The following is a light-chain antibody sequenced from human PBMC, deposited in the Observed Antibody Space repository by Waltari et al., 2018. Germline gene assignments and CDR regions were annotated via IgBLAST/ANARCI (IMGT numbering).Light chain of an antibody. Sequence: QSPLTQPASVSGSPGQSITISCSGPSSDVGRYKYVSWFQQLPGKAHKLLIYDVNHRPSRVSTRCAGSKSGNTASLTISGLQAEDEADYYCSSYTADTTRVFGGGTKLTVL. J-gene: IGLJ3*02. CDR1: SSDVGRYKY. CDR3: SSYTADTTRV. CDR2: DVN. V-gene: IGLV2-14*03.